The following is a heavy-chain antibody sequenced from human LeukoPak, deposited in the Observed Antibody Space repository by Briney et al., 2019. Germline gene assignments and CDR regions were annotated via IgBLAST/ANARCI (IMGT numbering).Heavy chain of an antibody. Sequence: GGSLRLSCAASGFTFSTYAMHWVRQAPGKGLEGVAFISHDGSNKYYGDSVKARFTISRDNSKNTVYLQMNSLRAEDTAVYSCARDGRRRVVVYYFDYWGQGTLVTVSS. CDR3: ARDGRRRVVVYYFDY. D-gene: IGHD2-15*01. V-gene: IGHV3-30-3*01. J-gene: IGHJ4*02. CDR2: ISHDGSNK. CDR1: GFTFSTYA.